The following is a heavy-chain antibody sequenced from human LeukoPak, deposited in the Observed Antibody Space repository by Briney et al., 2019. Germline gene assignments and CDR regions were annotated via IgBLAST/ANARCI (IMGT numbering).Heavy chain of an antibody. CDR2: INPSGGTT. J-gene: IGHJ3*02. V-gene: IGHV1-46*04. D-gene: IGHD3-16*01. CDR1: GYPFTRYY. CDR3: ARVRGVMMPGAFDI. Sequence: GASVKVSGKASGYPFTRYYIHWVRQALGQGLEWMGTINPSGGTTNYAQKLQGRVTMTRDTSTSTVYMEPSSLTSEDTAVYYCARVRGVMMPGAFDIWGQGTMVTVSS.